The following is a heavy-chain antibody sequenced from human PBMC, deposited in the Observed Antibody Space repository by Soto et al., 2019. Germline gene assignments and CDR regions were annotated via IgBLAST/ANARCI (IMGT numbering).Heavy chain of an antibody. CDR1: GGSISSSSYY. D-gene: IGHD1-26*01. CDR3: ATQEVGGSYVYTFDP. J-gene: IGHJ5*02. V-gene: IGHV4-39*02. CDR2: IYYSGST. Sequence: PSETLSLTCTVSGGSISSSSYYWGWIRQPPGKGLERIGSIYYSGSTYYNPSLKSRVTISVDTSKNNISMKLSSVTAADTAVYYCATQEVGGSYVYTFDPWGQGTLVTVSS.